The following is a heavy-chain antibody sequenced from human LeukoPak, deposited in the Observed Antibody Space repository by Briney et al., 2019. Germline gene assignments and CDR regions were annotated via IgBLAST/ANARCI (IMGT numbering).Heavy chain of an antibody. V-gene: IGHV4-34*01. CDR1: GGSFSDYY. J-gene: IGHJ4*02. CDR2: IYYSGST. CDR3: VREIVVVVAARRFDY. D-gene: IGHD2-15*01. Sequence: SETLSLTCAVYGGSFSDYYWSWIRQPPGKGLEWIGSIYYSGSTYDNPSLKSRVTMSVDRSENQFSLKLSSVTAADTAVYYCVREIVVVVAARRFDYWGQGTLVTVPS.